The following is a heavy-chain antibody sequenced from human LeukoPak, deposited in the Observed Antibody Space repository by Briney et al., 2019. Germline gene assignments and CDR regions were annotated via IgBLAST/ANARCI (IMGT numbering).Heavy chain of an antibody. CDR2: ISSSSSYI. CDR3: ARDFSSSWYRAYYYYYYMDV. Sequence: PGGSLRLSCAASGFTFSSYSMNWVRQAPGKGLEWVSSISSSSSYIYYADSMKGRFTISRDNAKNSLYLQMNSLRAEDTAVYYCARDFSSSWYRAYYYYYYMDVWGKGTTVTVSS. CDR1: GFTFSSYS. D-gene: IGHD6-13*01. J-gene: IGHJ6*03. V-gene: IGHV3-21*01.